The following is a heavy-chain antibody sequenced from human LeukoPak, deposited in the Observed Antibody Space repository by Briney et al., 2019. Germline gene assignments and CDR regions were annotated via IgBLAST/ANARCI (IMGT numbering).Heavy chain of an antibody. V-gene: IGHV3-9*01. J-gene: IGHJ4*02. CDR2: ISWNSGSI. CDR3: AKDMGYCSSTSCQGFDY. D-gene: IGHD2-2*01. Sequence: GGSLRLSCAASGFTFDDYAMHWVRQAPGKGLEWVSGISWNSGSIGYADSVKGRFTISRDNAKNSLYLQMNSLRAEDTALYYCAKDMGYCSSTSCQGFDYWGQGTLVTVSS. CDR1: GFTFDDYA.